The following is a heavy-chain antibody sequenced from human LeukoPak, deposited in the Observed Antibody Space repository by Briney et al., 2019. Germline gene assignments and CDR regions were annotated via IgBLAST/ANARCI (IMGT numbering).Heavy chain of an antibody. J-gene: IGHJ4*02. CDR3: ARDPESSPLDY. CDR1: GFTFSSYG. Sequence: GRSLRLSCAASGFTFSSYGMHWVRQAPGKGLEWVAVIWYDGSNKYYADSVKGRFTISRDNSKNTLYLQMNSLRAEDTAVYYCARDPESSPLDYWGQGTLVTVSS. D-gene: IGHD3-10*01. CDR2: IWYDGSNK. V-gene: IGHV3-33*01.